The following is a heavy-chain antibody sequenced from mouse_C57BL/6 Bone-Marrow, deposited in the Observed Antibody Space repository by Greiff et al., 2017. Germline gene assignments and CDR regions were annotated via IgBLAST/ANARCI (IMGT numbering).Heavy chain of an antibody. Sequence: QVQLKQPGAELVKPGASVKMSCKASGYTFTSYWITWVKQRPGQGLEWIGDIYPTSGRTNYNEKFKSKAILTVDTSSNTAYMQRSSLTSEDSAVFCCARSGPLGRSFDYWGQGTTLTVSS. CDR2: IYPTSGRT. CDR3: ARSGPLGRSFDY. D-gene: IGHD4-1*01. CDR1: GYTFTSYW. J-gene: IGHJ2*01. V-gene: IGHV1-55*01.